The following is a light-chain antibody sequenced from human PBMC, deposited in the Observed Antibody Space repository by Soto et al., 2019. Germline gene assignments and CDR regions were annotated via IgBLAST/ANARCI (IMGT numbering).Light chain of an antibody. CDR1: QSISSY. J-gene: IGKJ2*01. V-gene: IGKV1-39*01. Sequence: DIQMTQSPSSLSASVGDRVTITCRASQSISSYLNWYQQKPGKAPKHLIYAASDLQSGGPSRFSCSGPGKNFSLTISSLHHEDFATNYCQQSYSNPTDTFGHGNKLEIK. CDR3: QQSYSNPTDT. CDR2: AAS.